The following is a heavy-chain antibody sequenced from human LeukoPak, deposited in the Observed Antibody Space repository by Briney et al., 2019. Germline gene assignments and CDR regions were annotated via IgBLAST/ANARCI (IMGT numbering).Heavy chain of an antibody. CDR2: ISGSNGNT. D-gene: IGHD2-15*01. V-gene: IGHV1-18*01. Sequence: ASVKVSCKASSYTFTRYGISWVRQAPGQGLEWMGWISGSNGNTNYAQKFQGRVTMTTDTSTSTAYMELRSLTSDDTAVYYCARVGVVVVLNWFDPWGQGTLVTVSS. J-gene: IGHJ5*02. CDR1: SYTFTRYG. CDR3: ARVGVVVVLNWFDP.